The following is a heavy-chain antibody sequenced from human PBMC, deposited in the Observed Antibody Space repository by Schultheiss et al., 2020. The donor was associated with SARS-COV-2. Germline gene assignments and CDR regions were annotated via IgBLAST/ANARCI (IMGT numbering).Heavy chain of an antibody. Sequence: GGSLRLSCAASGFTFSSYGMHWVRQAPGKGLEWVAVISYDGSNKYYADSVKGRFTISRDNSKNTLYLQMNSLRAEDTAVYYCAISYSNAYYYYGMDVWGQGTTVTVSS. CDR1: GFTFSSYG. CDR3: AISYSNAYYYYGMDV. J-gene: IGHJ6*02. CDR2: ISYDGSNK. V-gene: IGHV3-30*03. D-gene: IGHD4-11*01.